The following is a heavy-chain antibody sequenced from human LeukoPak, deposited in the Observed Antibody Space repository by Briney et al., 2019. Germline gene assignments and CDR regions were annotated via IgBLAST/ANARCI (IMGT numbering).Heavy chain of an antibody. D-gene: IGHD5-24*01. CDR3: AKDVSQRRDGYNYFDY. Sequence: GGSLRLSCAASGFTFTSDGTHWVRQAPGKGLEWVAVISYDGSNKYYADSVKGRFTISRDNSKNTLYLQMNSLRAEDTAVYYCAKDVSQRRDGYNYFDYWGQETLVTVSS. CDR1: GFTFTSDG. J-gene: IGHJ4*02. CDR2: ISYDGSNK. V-gene: IGHV3-30*18.